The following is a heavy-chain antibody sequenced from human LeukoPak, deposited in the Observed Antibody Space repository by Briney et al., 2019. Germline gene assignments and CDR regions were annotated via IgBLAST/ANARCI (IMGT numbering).Heavy chain of an antibody. CDR1: GGSISTNTLY. J-gene: IGHJ4*02. D-gene: IGHD5-24*01. CDR2: VYYSGST. Sequence: SETLSLTCTVSGGSISTNTLYWGWVRQSPGKGLEWIGCVYYSGSTYFNPSLKSRVTISVDTSKNQFSLNLSSVTAADTAVYYCARGRDAYKVGYWGQGTLVTVSS. V-gene: IGHV4-39*07. CDR3: ARGRDAYKVGY.